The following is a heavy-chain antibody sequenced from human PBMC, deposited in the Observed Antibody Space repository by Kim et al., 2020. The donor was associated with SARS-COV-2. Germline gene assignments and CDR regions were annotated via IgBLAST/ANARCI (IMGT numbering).Heavy chain of an antibody. Sequence: GESLKISCKGSGYSFTSYWIGWVRQMPGKGLEWMGIIYPGDSDTRYSPSFQGQVTISADKSISTAYLQWSSLKASDTAMYYCARLGNSGYDENYYYYGMDVWGQGTTVTVSS. CDR3: ARLGNSGYDENYYYYGMDV. V-gene: IGHV5-51*01. CDR2: IYPGDSDT. D-gene: IGHD5-12*01. CDR1: GYSFTSYW. J-gene: IGHJ6*02.